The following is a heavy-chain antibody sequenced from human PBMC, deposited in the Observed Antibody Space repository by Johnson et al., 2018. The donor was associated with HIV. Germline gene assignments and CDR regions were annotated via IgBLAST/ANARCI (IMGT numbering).Heavy chain of an antibody. Sequence: QVLLVESGGGVVQPGRSLRLSCTSAFSFSGYAMHWVRQAPGKGLEWVAVVSYDASNKYYADSVKGRFTISRDNSKNTLYLQMNSLRAEDTAVYYCAKERVTWSSRGDAFDIWGQGTMVTVSS. CDR1: AFSFSGYA. CDR3: AKERVTWSSRGDAFDI. V-gene: IGHV3-30*04. CDR2: VSYDASNK. D-gene: IGHD5-18*01. J-gene: IGHJ3*02.